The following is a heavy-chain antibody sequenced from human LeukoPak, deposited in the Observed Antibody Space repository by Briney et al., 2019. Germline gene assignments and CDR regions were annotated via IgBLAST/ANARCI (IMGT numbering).Heavy chain of an antibody. D-gene: IGHD1-1*01. Sequence: SETLSPTCTVSGGSISSGSYYWSWIRQPAGKGLEWIGRIYTSGSTNYNPSLKSRVTISVDTSKNQFSLKLSSVTAADTAVYYCARDETVGYFDYWGQGTLVTVSS. CDR2: IYTSGST. J-gene: IGHJ4*02. CDR1: GGSISSGSYY. V-gene: IGHV4-61*02. CDR3: ARDETVGYFDY.